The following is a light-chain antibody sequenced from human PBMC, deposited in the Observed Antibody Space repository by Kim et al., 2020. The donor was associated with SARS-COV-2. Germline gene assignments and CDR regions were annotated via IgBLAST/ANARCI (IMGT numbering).Light chain of an antibody. CDR1: RSDVSGYTY. Sequence: SITISCTGPRSDVSGYTYVSWYQQHAGQAPKLILYDVTNRPSGVSNRFSGSKSGNTASLTISGLQADDEADYFCSSYITRTGLYVFGAGTKVTVL. CDR2: DVT. J-gene: IGLJ1*01. CDR3: SSYITRTGLYV. V-gene: IGLV2-14*03.